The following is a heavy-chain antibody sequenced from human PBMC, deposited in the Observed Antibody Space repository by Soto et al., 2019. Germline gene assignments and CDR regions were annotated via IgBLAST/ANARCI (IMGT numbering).Heavy chain of an antibody. CDR3: AKDRGRTWYEDY. J-gene: IGHJ4*02. D-gene: IGHD6-13*01. CDR2: ISGSGNTS. CDR1: GFTFSSYA. V-gene: IGHV3-23*01. Sequence: GSLRLSCAASGFTFSSYAMTWVRQAPGKGLEWVSAISGSGNTSYYADSVKGRFTISRDSSKKMLYLQMNSLRPEDTAVYYCAKDRGRTWYEDYWGQGILVTVSS.